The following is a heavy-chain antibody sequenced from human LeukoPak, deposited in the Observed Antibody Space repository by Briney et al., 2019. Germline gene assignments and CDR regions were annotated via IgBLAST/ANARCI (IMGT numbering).Heavy chain of an antibody. Sequence: PSETLSLTCAVYGGSFSGYYWSWIREPPGKGLEWIGEINHSGSTPNNPSLKSRVTISVDTSKNQFSLKLSSVTAADTAVYYCARLYGDYVPYYYYGMDVWGKGTTVTVSS. CDR2: INHSGST. D-gene: IGHD4-17*01. CDR1: GGSFSGYY. CDR3: ARLYGDYVPYYYYGMDV. J-gene: IGHJ6*04. V-gene: IGHV4-34*01.